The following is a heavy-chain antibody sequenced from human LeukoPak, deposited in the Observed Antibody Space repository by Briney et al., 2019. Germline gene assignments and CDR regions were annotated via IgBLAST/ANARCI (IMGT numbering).Heavy chain of an antibody. J-gene: IGHJ4*02. Sequence: PGGSLRPSCAAPGFTFTSYSMNWVRQAPGKGLEWVSTISGGGGSTYYADSVKGRFTISRDNSKNTLYLQVNSLRAEDTAVYYCAKGGKWDVTPFDYWGQGTLVTVSS. V-gene: IGHV3-23*01. CDR2: ISGGGGST. CDR3: AKGGKWDVTPFDY. D-gene: IGHD1-26*01. CDR1: GFTFTSYS.